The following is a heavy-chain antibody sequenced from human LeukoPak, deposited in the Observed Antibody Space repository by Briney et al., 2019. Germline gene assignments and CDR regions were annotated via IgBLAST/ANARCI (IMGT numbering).Heavy chain of an antibody. Sequence: GGSLRLSCAASGFTFSHPGMHWVRQAPGKGLEWVSSITSSSIYIYYADSVKGRFTISRDNAKNSLYLQMNSLRVEDTAVYYCAGVAAGGTGIFVNFYYTMDIWGKGTTVTISS. J-gene: IGHJ6*03. V-gene: IGHV3-21*01. D-gene: IGHD6-13*01. CDR2: ITSSSIYI. CDR3: AGVAAGGTGIFVNFYYTMDI. CDR1: GFTFSHPG.